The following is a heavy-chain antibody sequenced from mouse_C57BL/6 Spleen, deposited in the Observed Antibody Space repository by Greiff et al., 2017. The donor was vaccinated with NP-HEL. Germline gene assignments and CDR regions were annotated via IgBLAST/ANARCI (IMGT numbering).Heavy chain of an antibody. J-gene: IGHJ4*01. CDR1: GYTFTSYW. CDR3: ARAHYYGSSIYAMDY. D-gene: IGHD1-1*01. CDR2: IDPSDSYT. V-gene: IGHV1-69*01. Sequence: QVQLQQPGAELVMPGASVKLSCKASGYTFTSYWMHWVKQRPGQGLEWIGEIDPSDSYTNYNQKFKGKSTLTVDKSSSTAYMQLSSLTSEDSAVYYCARAHYYGSSIYAMDYWGQGTSVTVSS.